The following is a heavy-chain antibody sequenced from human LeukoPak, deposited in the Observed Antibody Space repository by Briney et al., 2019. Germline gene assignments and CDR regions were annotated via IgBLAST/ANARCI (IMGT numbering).Heavy chain of an antibody. Sequence: SEALSLTFAVYGGSFSDYYWSWIRQSPLKGLEWIGEINHSGNTNYNPSLKSRVTISVDTSKNQFALKLSSVTAADTAVYYCATNGSWSGYSSWGQGTLVTVSS. D-gene: IGHD3-3*01. CDR2: INHSGNT. CDR1: GGSFSDYY. V-gene: IGHV4-34*01. J-gene: IGHJ4*02. CDR3: ATNGSWSGYSS.